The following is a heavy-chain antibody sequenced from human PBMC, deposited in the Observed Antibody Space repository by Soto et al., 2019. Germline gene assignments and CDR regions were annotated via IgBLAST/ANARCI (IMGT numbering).Heavy chain of an antibody. CDR1: GFTFSDYY. J-gene: IGHJ6*02. V-gene: IGHV3-11*05. CDR3: ARGLRYCSGGSCDCGMDV. D-gene: IGHD2-15*01. Sequence: GGSLRLSCAASGFTFSDYYMSWIRQAPGKGLEWVSYISSSSSYTNYADSVKGRFTISRDNAKNSLYLQMNSLRAEDTAVYYCARGLRYCSGGSCDCGMDVWGQGTTVTVS. CDR2: ISSSSSYT.